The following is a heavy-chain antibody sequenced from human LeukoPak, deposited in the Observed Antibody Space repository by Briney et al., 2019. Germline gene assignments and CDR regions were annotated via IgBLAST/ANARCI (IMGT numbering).Heavy chain of an antibody. CDR3: ASRRPLRYCSSTSCYKVDAFDI. J-gene: IGHJ3*02. D-gene: IGHD2-2*02. Sequence: ASVNVSCKASGYTFTSYDINWVRQATGQGLEWMGGMNPNSGNTGYAQKFQGRVTITRNTSISTAYMELSSLRSEDTAVYYCASRRPLRYCSSTSCYKVDAFDIWGQGTMVTVSS. CDR2: MNPNSGNT. V-gene: IGHV1-8*03. CDR1: GYTFTSYD.